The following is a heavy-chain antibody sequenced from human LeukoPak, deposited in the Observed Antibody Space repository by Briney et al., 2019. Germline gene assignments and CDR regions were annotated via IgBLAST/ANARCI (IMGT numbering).Heavy chain of an antibody. D-gene: IGHD2-15*01. CDR1: GFIFSSYG. CDR3: ARSNPEAATRFDY. J-gene: IGHJ4*02. Sequence: GGSLRLSCAASGFIFSSYGMSWVRQAPGKGLEWVAVISYDGSNKYYADSVKGRFTISRDNSKNTLYLQMNSLRAEDTAVYYCARSNPEAATRFDYWGQGTLVTVSS. CDR2: ISYDGSNK. V-gene: IGHV3-30*03.